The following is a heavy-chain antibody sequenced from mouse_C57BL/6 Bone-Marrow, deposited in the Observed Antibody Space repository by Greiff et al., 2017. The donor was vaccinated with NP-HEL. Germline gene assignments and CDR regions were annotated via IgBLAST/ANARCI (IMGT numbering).Heavy chain of an antibody. Sequence: QVQLQQPGAELVKPAASVKLSCKASGYTFTSYWLHWVKQRPGQGLEWIGMIHPNSGSTNYNEKFKSKATLTVDKSSSTAYMQLSSLTSEDSAVYYCAREWLGAWFAYWGQGTLVTVSA. J-gene: IGHJ3*01. CDR3: AREWLGAWFAY. CDR2: IHPNSGST. V-gene: IGHV1-64*01. D-gene: IGHD2-2*01. CDR1: GYTFTSYW.